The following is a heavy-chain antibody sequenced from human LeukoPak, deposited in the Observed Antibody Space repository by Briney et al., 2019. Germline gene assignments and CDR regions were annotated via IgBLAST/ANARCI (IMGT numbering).Heavy chain of an antibody. CDR3: ARVYDSSGYYYFDY. J-gene: IGHJ4*02. D-gene: IGHD3-22*01. CDR1: GGSISSYY. CDR2: IYYSGST. V-gene: IGHV4-39*01. Sequence: SETLSLTCTVSGGSISSYYWSWIRQPPGKGLEWIGSIYYSGSTYYNPSLKSRVTISVDTSKNQFSLKLSSVTAADTAVYYCARVYDSSGYYYFDYWGQGTLVTVSS.